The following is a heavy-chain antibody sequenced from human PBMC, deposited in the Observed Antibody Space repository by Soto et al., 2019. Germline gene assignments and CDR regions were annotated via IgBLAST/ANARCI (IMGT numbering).Heavy chain of an antibody. J-gene: IGHJ4*02. CDR1: GFTFSSYG. Sequence: QVQLVESGGGVVQPGRSLRLSCAASGFTFSSYGMHWVRQAPGKGLEWVAVIWYDGSNKYYADSVKGRFTISRDNSKNTLYLQMNSLRAEDTAVYYCARDNEGEWLATTDGIDYWGQGTLVTVSS. V-gene: IGHV3-33*01. D-gene: IGHD6-19*01. CDR3: ARDNEGEWLATTDGIDY. CDR2: IWYDGSNK.